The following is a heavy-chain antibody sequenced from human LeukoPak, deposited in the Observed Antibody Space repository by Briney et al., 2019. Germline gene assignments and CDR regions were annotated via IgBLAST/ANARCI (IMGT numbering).Heavy chain of an antibody. D-gene: IGHD1-26*01. Sequence: GASVKVSCKAAGGTFSGYAISWVRQAPGQGLEWMGGIIPIFGTANYAQKFQGRVTITTDESTSTAYMELSSLRSEDTDVYYCARGYTWEPTPYYFDYWGQGTLVTVSS. CDR1: GGTFSGYA. V-gene: IGHV1-69*05. CDR2: IIPIFGTA. CDR3: ARGYTWEPTPYYFDY. J-gene: IGHJ4*02.